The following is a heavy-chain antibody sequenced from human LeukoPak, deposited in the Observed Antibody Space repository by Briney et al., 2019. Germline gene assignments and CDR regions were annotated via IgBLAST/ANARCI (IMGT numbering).Heavy chain of an antibody. CDR3: ARSRSMVRGVTWFDP. Sequence: GGSLRLSCAASGFTFSSYEMNWVRQAPGKGLEWVSYISSSGSTIYYADSVKGRLTISRDNAKNSLYLQMNSLRAEDTAVYYCARSRSMVRGVTWFDPWGQGTLVTVSS. CDR1: GFTFSSYE. J-gene: IGHJ5*02. D-gene: IGHD3-10*01. CDR2: ISSSGSTI. V-gene: IGHV3-48*03.